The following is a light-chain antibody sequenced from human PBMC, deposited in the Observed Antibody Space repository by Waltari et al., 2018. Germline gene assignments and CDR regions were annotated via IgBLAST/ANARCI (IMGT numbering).Light chain of an antibody. CDR1: SNDIGGYDY. V-gene: IGLV2-14*03. J-gene: IGLJ3*02. CDR2: DVN. CDR3: CSYTTINTWV. Sequence: QSALTQPASVSGSPGQSITISCTGSSNDIGGYDYVSWYQQYPGKAPKLILYDVNDRPSGVSGRCSGSKSANTASLAISGLQAEDEAYYFCCSYTTINTWVFGGGTYLTVL.